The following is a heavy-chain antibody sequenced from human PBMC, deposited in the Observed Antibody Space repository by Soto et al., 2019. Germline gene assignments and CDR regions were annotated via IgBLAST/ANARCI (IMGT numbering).Heavy chain of an antibody. CDR1: GYTFTSYP. CDR3: ARDWTHYDSSGPGDY. Sequence: ASVKVSCKASGYTFTSYPMHWVRQAPGQGLEWMGWINAGNGDTKYSQKFQGRVTITRDTSANTVYMELSSLRSEDTAVFYCARDWTHYDSSGPGDYWGQGTLVTVSS. CDR2: INAGNGDT. J-gene: IGHJ4*02. V-gene: IGHV1-3*01. D-gene: IGHD3-22*01.